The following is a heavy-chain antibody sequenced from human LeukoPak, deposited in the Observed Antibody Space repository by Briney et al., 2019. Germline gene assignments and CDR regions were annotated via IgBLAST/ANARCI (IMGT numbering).Heavy chain of an antibody. D-gene: IGHD2-21*01. CDR1: GGSIPRSSYY. Sequence: SHTLSLTRTVSGGSIPRSSYYWGSIPQPPAKVLGWIGTIHYSGNIYNNPSLKSRVTISLITSNNQFSLKLSSLTATNPAIYYCARPLVMAGRFDPWGQGTLVTVS. CDR2: IHYSGNI. CDR3: ARPLVMAGRFDP. V-gene: IGHV4-39*01. J-gene: IGHJ5*02.